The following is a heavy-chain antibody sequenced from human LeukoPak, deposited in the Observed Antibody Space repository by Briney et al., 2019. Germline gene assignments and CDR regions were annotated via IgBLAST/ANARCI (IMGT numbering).Heavy chain of an antibody. CDR3: ATETNGRHYDY. D-gene: IGHD1-14*01. CDR2: IGPTGSDR. CDR1: GGSITSYY. V-gene: IGHV3-21*06. J-gene: IGHJ4*02. Sequence: KPSETLSLTCTVSGGSITSYYWSWIRQPPGKGLEWVASIGPTGSDRYHADSIKGRFTISRDNANNFLYLQMNSLRAEDTAVYYCATETNGRHYDYWGQGTLLTVSS.